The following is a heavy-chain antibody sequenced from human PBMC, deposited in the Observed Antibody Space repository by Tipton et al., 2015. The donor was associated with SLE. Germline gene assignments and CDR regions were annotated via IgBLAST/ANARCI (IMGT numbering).Heavy chain of an antibody. V-gene: IGHV4-4*02. D-gene: IGHD1-26*01. CDR1: GASINGDNW. J-gene: IGHJ4*02. Sequence: TLSLTCGVSGASINGDNWWSWVRQPPGKGLQWIGEIYLSGTTNYSPSLKSRVTISVDTSKNQFSLKLSSVTAADTAVHYCARGLFGGSYDYWGQGTLVTVSS. CDR2: IYLSGTT. CDR3: ARGLFGGSYDY.